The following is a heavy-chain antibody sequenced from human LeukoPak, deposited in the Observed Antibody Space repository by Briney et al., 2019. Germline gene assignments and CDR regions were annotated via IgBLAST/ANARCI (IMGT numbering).Heavy chain of an antibody. CDR1: GGTFSSYA. CDR3: ARGPFIGAFDI. V-gene: IGHV1-69*01. Sequence: GASVKVSCKASGGTFSSYAISWVRQAPGQGLEWMGGIIPIFGTANYAQRFQGRVTITADESTSTAYMELSSLRSEDTAVYYCARGPFIGAFDIWGQGTMVTVSS. J-gene: IGHJ3*02. D-gene: IGHD2-15*01. CDR2: IIPIFGTA.